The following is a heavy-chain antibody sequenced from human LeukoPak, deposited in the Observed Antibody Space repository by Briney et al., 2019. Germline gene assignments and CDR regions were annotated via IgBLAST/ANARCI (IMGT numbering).Heavy chain of an antibody. Sequence: SETLSLTCTVSGNSISTNNYYWSWIRQPPGKGLEWIGEINHSGSTNYNPSLKSRVTISVDTSKNQFSLKLSSVTAADTAVYYCARVGFRYSYGSYVFDYWGQGTLVTVSS. CDR1: GNSISTNNYY. J-gene: IGHJ4*02. V-gene: IGHV4-39*07. CDR2: INHSGST. D-gene: IGHD5-18*01. CDR3: ARVGFRYSYGSYVFDY.